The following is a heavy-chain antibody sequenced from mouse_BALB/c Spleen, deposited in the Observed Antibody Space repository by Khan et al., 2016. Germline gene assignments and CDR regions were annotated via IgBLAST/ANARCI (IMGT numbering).Heavy chain of an antibody. Sequence: QIQLVQSGPELKKPGETVKISCKTSGYTFTNYGMNWVKQAPGKGLKWMGWINTYTGEPAYADDFKGRFALSLETSARTAFLLINNLKNEDTVTXFCARYGNYYAMDYWGQGTSVTVSS. CDR1: GYTFTNYG. CDR2: INTYTGEP. CDR3: ARYGNYYAMDY. D-gene: IGHD2-1*01. J-gene: IGHJ4*01. V-gene: IGHV9-3-1*01.